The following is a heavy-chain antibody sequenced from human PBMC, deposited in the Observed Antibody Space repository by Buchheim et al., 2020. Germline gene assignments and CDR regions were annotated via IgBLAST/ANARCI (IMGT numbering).Heavy chain of an antibody. CDR1: GYTFNNHG. Sequence: QVQLVQSGAEVKKPGASVKVSCKATGYTFNNHGISWVRQAPGQGLEWLGWISAYSGLSSYAQKVQDRVTMTRDTSTSTVYTELRTLRSEDTAVYYCARDTVDYGDPLDYWGQGTL. J-gene: IGHJ4*02. V-gene: IGHV1-18*01. D-gene: IGHD4/OR15-4a*01. CDR3: ARDTVDYGDPLDY. CDR2: ISAYSGLS.